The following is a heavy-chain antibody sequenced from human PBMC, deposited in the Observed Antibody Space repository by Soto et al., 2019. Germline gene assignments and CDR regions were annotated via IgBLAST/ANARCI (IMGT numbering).Heavy chain of an antibody. CDR1: GGTFSNNV. D-gene: IGHD1-26*01. CDR2: IIVIFGTA. J-gene: IGHJ6*02. CDR3: ARNTGRYNGMDV. V-gene: IGHV1-69*01. Sequence: QVQLVQSGAEVKKPGSSVKVSCKASGGTFSNNVFSWVRQAPGQGLEWMGGIIVIFGTANYAQKFRGRVTITADESTGTAYMEVSSLSSADTAVYYWARNTGRYNGMDVWGQGTTVTVSS.